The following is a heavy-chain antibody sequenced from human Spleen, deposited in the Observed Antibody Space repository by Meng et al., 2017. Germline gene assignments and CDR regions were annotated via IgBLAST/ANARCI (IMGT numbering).Heavy chain of an antibody. CDR3: ARLYGSGSYYPYYFDY. CDR1: GGSISSGGYY. Sequence: LRLSCTVSGGSISSGGYYWSWIRQHPGKGLEWIGYIYYSGSTYYNPSLKSRVTISVDTSKNQFSLKLSSVTAADTAVYYCARLYGSGSYYPYYFDYWGQGTLVTVSS. CDR2: IYYSGST. D-gene: IGHD3-10*01. J-gene: IGHJ4*02. V-gene: IGHV4-31*03.